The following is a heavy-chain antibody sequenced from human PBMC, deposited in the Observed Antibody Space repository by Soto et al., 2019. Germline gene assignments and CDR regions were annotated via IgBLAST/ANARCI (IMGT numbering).Heavy chain of an antibody. J-gene: IGHJ4*02. D-gene: IGHD3-10*01. CDR1: GGSISSYY. Sequence: PSETLSLTCTVSGGSISSYYWSWIRQPPGKGLEWIGYIYYSGSTNYNPSLKSRVTISVDTSKNQFSLKLSSVTAADTAVYYCAREGSPSGITMVRGVIGYFDYWGQGTLVTV. CDR2: IYYSGST. CDR3: AREGSPSGITMVRGVIGYFDY. V-gene: IGHV4-59*01.